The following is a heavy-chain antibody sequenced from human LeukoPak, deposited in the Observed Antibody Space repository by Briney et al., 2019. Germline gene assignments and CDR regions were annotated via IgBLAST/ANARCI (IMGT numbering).Heavy chain of an antibody. V-gene: IGHV3-21*01. J-gene: IGHJ4*02. CDR2: ISSSSSYI. D-gene: IGHD6-19*01. CDR3: ARFIAVAGNLVDY. Sequence: GGSLRLSCAASGFTFSSFSMNWVRQAPGKGLEWVSSISSSSSYIYYADSVKGRFTISRDNAKNSLYLQMNSLRAEDTAVYYCARFIAVAGNLVDYWGQGTLVTVSS. CDR1: GFTFSSFS.